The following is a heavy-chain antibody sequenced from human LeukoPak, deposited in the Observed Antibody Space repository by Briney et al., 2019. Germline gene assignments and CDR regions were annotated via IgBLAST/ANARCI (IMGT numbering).Heavy chain of an antibody. CDR1: GFTFSSYW. V-gene: IGHV3-7*01. D-gene: IGHD4-11*01. Sequence: GGSLRLSCAASGFTFSSYWMSWVRQAPGKGLEWVANIKQDGSEKYYVDSVKGRSTISRDNAKNSLYLQMNSLRAEDTAVYYCARGDYSNYFRFDYWGQGTLVTVSS. CDR3: ARGDYSNYFRFDY. J-gene: IGHJ4*02. CDR2: IKQDGSEK.